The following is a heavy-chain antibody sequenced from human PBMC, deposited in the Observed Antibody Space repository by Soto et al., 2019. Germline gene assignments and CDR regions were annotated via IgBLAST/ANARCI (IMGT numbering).Heavy chain of an antibody. Sequence: HEHLVQSGAEVKRPGASLKVSCKASGYSFTGYYIHWVRQAPGQGLEWMGWINPDSGATNYAQNFQGRVTLTSDTSISTASMDLTSLTSDDTAVYYCARGDYGTGGYPFTYFEYWGQGSLVIVSS. CDR3: ARGDYGTGGYPFTYFEY. CDR2: INPDSGAT. J-gene: IGHJ4*02. V-gene: IGHV1-2*02. D-gene: IGHD2-8*02. CDR1: GYSFTGYY.